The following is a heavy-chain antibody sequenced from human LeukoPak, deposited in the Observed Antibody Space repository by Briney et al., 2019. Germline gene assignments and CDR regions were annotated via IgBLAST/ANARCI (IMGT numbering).Heavy chain of an antibody. CDR1: GGSISSSCYY. CDR3: ARQYCSSTSCYYYYYYGMDV. CDR2: IYYSGST. Sequence: SETLSLTCTVSGGSISSSCYYWGWIRQPPGKGLEWIGSIYYSGSTYYNPSLKSRVTISVDTSKNQFSLKLSSVTAADTAVYYCARQYCSSTSCYYYYYYGMDVWGQGTTVTVSS. D-gene: IGHD2-2*01. J-gene: IGHJ6*02. V-gene: IGHV4-39*01.